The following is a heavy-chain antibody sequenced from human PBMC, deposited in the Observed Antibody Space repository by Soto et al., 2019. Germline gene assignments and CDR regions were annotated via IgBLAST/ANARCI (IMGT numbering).Heavy chain of an antibody. Sequence: SLRLSCAASGFTFTRYSMNWVRQAPGKGLEWVSSISSTTNYIYYADSMKGRFTVSRDNAKNLVYLEMNSLSAEDTALYYCARESEDLTSNFDYWGQGTLVTVSS. V-gene: IGHV3-21*01. CDR1: GFTFTRYS. CDR2: ISSTTNYI. CDR3: ARESEDLTSNFDY. J-gene: IGHJ4*02.